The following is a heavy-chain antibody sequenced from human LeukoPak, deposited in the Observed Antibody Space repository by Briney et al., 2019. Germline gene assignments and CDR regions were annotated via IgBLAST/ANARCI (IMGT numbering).Heavy chain of an antibody. CDR3: ARDSRTSFRENNWFDP. CDR1: GYTFTSYA. D-gene: IGHD3-16*01. J-gene: IGHJ5*02. V-gene: IGHV1-3*01. CDR2: INAGNGNT. Sequence: GAPVKVSCKASGYTFTSYAMHWVRQAPGQRLEWMGWINAGNGNTKYSQKFQGRVTITRDTSASTAYMELSSLRSEDTAVYYCARDSRTSFRENNWFDPWGQGTLVTVSS.